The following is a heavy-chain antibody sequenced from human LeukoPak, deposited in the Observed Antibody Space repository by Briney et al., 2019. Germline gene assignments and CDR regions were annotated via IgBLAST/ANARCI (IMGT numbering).Heavy chain of an antibody. CDR1: GFTFTSSA. Sequence: SVKVSCKASGFTFTSSAMQWVRQARGQRLEWIGWIVVGSGNTNYAQKFQERVTITRDMSTSTAYMELSSLRSEDTAVYYCARTPYGSGSYLDQTYYYYYMDVWGKGTTVTVSS. V-gene: IGHV1-58*02. D-gene: IGHD3-10*01. CDR2: IVVGSGNT. CDR3: ARTPYGSGSYLDQTYYYYYMDV. J-gene: IGHJ6*03.